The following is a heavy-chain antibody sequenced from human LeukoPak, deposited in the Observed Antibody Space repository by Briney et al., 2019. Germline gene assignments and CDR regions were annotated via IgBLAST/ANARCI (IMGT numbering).Heavy chain of an antibody. J-gene: IGHJ4*02. D-gene: IGHD3-10*01. V-gene: IGHV4-30-4*01. CDR2: IYYSGST. CDR1: GGSISSGDYY. Sequence: SQTLSLTCTVSGGSISSGDYYWIWIRQPPGKGLEGIGYIYYSGSTYYNPSLKSRVTISVDMSKTQFSLKLSSVTAADTAVYYCARDVPYYGSGSYFDYWGQGTLVTVSS. CDR3: ARDVPYYGSGSYFDY.